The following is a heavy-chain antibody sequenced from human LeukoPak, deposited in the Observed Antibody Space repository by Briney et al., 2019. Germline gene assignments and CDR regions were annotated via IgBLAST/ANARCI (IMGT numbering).Heavy chain of an antibody. Sequence: MPSETLSLTCTVSGGSISTDNYYWGWIRQPPGKGLEWIGSIYYSGSTYYNPSLKSRVTISVDTSKNQFSLKLNSMTAADTAVYYCGCDYSNYVWNIWGQGTLVTVSS. CDR1: GGSISTDNYY. CDR3: GCDYSNYVWNI. J-gene: IGHJ4*02. CDR2: IYYSGST. V-gene: IGHV4-39*01. D-gene: IGHD4-11*01.